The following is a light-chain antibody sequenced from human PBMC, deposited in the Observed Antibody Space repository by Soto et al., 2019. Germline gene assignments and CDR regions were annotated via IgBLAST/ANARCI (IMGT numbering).Light chain of an antibody. J-gene: IGKJ1*01. V-gene: IGKV1-5*01. CDR1: QSISRW. CDR2: AAS. CDR3: QQYSDWWT. Sequence: DIQMTQSPSTLSASVGDRVTVTCRASQSISRWLTWYQQKPGKAPNLLIYAASLLQTGVPSRFSGSGSGTDFTLTISSLQSEDFAVYYCQQYSDWWTFGQGTK.